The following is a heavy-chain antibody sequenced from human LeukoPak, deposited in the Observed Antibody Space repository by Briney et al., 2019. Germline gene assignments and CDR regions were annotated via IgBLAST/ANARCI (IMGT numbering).Heavy chain of an antibody. Sequence: GESLKISCKGSGYSFTSYWIGWVRQMPGKGLEWMGIIYPGDSDTRYSPSFQGQVTISADKSISTAYLQWSSLKASDTAMYYCARWNDADYYDSSGYNWFDPWAREPWSPSPQ. J-gene: IGHJ5*02. CDR3: ARWNDADYYDSSGYNWFDP. V-gene: IGHV5-51*01. CDR2: IYPGDSDT. D-gene: IGHD3-22*01. CDR1: GYSFTSYW.